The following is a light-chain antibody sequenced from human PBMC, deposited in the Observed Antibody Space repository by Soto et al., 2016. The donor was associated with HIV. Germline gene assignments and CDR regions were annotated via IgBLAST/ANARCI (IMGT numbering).Light chain of an antibody. CDR1: QAIRND. J-gene: IGKJ1*01. Sequence: AIQMTQSPTSLSASVGDRVIITCRASQAIRNDLAWYQQKSGQAPKLLIYAASNLQGGIPSRFSGSGSGTDFTLTITTLQPEDFATYYCLQDYSYPRTFGQRDQGGNQT. V-gene: IGKV1-6*01. CDR2: AAS. CDR3: LQDYSYPRT.